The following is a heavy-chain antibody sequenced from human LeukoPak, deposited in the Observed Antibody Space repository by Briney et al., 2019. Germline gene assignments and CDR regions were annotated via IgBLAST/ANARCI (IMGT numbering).Heavy chain of an antibody. Sequence: SQTLSLTCTVSGGSISSGDYYWRWIRQPPGKGLEWIGYIYYSGSTYYNPSLKSRVTISVDTSKNQFSLKLSSVTAADTAVYYCARGGIEIYDWIQTRRNPYSDYWGQGTLVTVSS. D-gene: IGHD3-16*01. CDR1: GGSISSGDYY. CDR2: IYYSGST. V-gene: IGHV4-30-4*01. J-gene: IGHJ4*02. CDR3: ARGGIEIYDWIQTRRNPYSDY.